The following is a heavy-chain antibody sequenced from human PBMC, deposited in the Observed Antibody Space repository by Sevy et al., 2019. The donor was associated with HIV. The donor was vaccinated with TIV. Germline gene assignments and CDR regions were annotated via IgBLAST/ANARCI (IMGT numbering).Heavy chain of an antibody. D-gene: IGHD3-3*01. Sequence: GGSLRLSCAASGFTFSSYWMSWVRQAPGKGLEWVANIKQDGSEKYYVDSVKGRFTISRDNAKNSLYLQMNSLRAEDTAVYYCARESTAYDFWSGYHPYDMEVWGQGTTVTVSS. V-gene: IGHV3-7*01. CDR3: ARESTAYDFWSGYHPYDMEV. CDR1: GFTFSSYW. CDR2: IKQDGSEK. J-gene: IGHJ6*02.